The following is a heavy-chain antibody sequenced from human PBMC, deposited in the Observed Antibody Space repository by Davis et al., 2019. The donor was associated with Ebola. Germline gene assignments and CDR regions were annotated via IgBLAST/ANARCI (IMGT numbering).Heavy chain of an antibody. CDR3: ARGQRFGSGLYFDS. J-gene: IGHJ4*01. D-gene: IGHD3-10*01. V-gene: IGHV4-4*02. Sequence: PSETLSLTCAVSGDSITSDSWWNWVRQSPMKGLEWIGEIYHSGMHKYNPSLKSRVTMAVDKSKNQFSLKVNSVTAADTAVYYCARGQRFGSGLYFDSWGRGTLVSVSS. CDR1: GDSITSDSW. CDR2: IYHSGMH.